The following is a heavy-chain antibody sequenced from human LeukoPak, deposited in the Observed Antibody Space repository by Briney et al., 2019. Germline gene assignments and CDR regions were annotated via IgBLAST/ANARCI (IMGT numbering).Heavy chain of an antibody. CDR2: IKQDGSEK. CDR3: ARISDILTGPDAFDI. CDR1: GFTFSSYA. V-gene: IGHV3-7*01. D-gene: IGHD3-9*01. J-gene: IGHJ3*02. Sequence: GGSLRLSCAASGFTFSSYAMSWVRQAPGKGLEWVANIKQDGSEKYYVDSVKGRFTISRDNAKNSLYLQMNSLRAEDTAVYYCARISDILTGPDAFDIWGQGTMVTVSS.